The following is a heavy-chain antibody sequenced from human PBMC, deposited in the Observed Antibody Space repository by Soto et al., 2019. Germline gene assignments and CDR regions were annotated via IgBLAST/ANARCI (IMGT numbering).Heavy chain of an antibody. CDR2: LDPEDGET. CDR1: GYTLTELP. D-gene: IGHD6-6*01. J-gene: IGHJ6*02. CDR3: ATDRGGSSSRRYYHGMDV. Sequence: QVQLVQSGAEVKKPGASVKVSCKVSGYTLTELPMPWVRQAPGEGVGGMGGLDPEDGETIYAQKFQGIVTMTEETSTDPAYIELSSLRSEDTAVYYCATDRGGSSSRRYYHGMDVWGQGTTVTVSS. V-gene: IGHV1-24*01.